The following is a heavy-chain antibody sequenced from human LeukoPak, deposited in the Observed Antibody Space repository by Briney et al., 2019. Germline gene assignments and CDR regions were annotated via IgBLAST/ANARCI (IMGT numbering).Heavy chain of an antibody. CDR2: ISYDGSDK. Sequence: GGSLRLSCAASGFTFSSYGMHWVRQAPGKGLEWVAAISYDGSDKYYADSVKGRFTISRDNSKNTLYLQMNSLRAEDTAVYYFAKNAHYRGYSDSGIDYWGQGTLVTVSS. D-gene: IGHD1-26*01. J-gene: IGHJ4*02. CDR3: AKNAHYRGYSDSGIDY. V-gene: IGHV3-30*18. CDR1: GFTFSSYG.